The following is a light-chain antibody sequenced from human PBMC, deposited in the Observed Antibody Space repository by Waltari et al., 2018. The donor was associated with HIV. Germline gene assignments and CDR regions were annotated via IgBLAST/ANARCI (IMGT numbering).Light chain of an antibody. CDR3: SSYAGSNNLL. Sequence: QSALTQPASVSGSPGQSVTISCTGTSSDVGGYNYVSWYQQHPGKAPKLMIYEVSKRPPGVPDRVSGSKSGNTASLTVSGLQAEDEADYYCSSYAGSNNLLFGGGTKLTVL. J-gene: IGLJ2*01. CDR1: SSDVGGYNY. CDR2: EVS. V-gene: IGLV2-8*01.